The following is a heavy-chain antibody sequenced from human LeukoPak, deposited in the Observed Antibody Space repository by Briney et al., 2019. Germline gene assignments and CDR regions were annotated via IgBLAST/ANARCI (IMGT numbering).Heavy chain of an antibody. D-gene: IGHD3-22*01. V-gene: IGHV3-23*01. CDR2: VSGAAIST. CDR1: GFTFRSCA. Sequence: GASLRLSCAASGFTFRSCAMSWVRQAPGKGLDWISTVSGAAISTYYADSVKGRFTISRDNSNNTLYLKINSLRAEDTVLYCCVKDTRGYYQPFDVWGQGTLVTVSS. CDR3: VKDTRGYYQPFDV. J-gene: IGHJ4*02.